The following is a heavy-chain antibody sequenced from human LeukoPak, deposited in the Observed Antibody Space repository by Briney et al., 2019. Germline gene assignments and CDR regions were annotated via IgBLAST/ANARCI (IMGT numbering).Heavy chain of an antibody. V-gene: IGHV4-59*01. CDR3: ATDNSYGSGSYYT. Sequence: SETLSLTGTVTSGSISSYYWSWIRQPPGKGLEWIGYIYYSGSTNYNPSLKSRVTISVDTSKNQFSLKLSSVTAADTAVYYCATDNSYGSGSYYTWGQGTLVTVS. D-gene: IGHD3-10*01. J-gene: IGHJ4*02. CDR2: IYYSGST. CDR1: SGSISSYY.